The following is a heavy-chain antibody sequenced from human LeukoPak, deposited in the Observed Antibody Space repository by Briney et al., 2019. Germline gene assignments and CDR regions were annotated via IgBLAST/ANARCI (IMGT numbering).Heavy chain of an antibody. V-gene: IGHV3-43*02. CDR3: AKEGYSHTSNYFDN. CDR1: GFMVDDSA. CDR2: ISGDGVST. Sequence: GGSLRLSCAASGFMVDDSAMHWVRQAPGKGLEWVSLISGDGVSTFYADSVKGRFTISRDNSKNSLSLQMDSLTTEDTALYYCAKEGYSHTSNYFDNWGQGILVTVSS. D-gene: IGHD2-15*01. J-gene: IGHJ4*02.